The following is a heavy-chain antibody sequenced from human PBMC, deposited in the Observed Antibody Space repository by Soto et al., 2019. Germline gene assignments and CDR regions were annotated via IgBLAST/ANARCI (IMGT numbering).Heavy chain of an antibody. Sequence: SETLSLTCTVSGGSISSYYWSWIRQPPGKGLEWIGYIYYSGSTNYNPSLKSRVTISVDTSKNQFSLKLCSVTAADTAVYYCARDGVAARPGYYGMDVWGQGTTVTVSS. V-gene: IGHV4-59*01. CDR3: ARDGVAARPGYYGMDV. D-gene: IGHD6-6*01. CDR2: IYYSGST. J-gene: IGHJ6*02. CDR1: GGSISSYY.